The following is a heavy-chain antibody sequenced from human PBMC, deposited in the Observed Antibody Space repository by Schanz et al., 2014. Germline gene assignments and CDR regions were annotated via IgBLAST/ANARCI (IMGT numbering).Heavy chain of an antibody. CDR1: GFGFDDYA. CDR3: AREDCSATSCYFRY. CDR2: INGNGGIT. V-gene: IGHV3-23*01. D-gene: IGHD2-21*01. J-gene: IGHJ4*02. Sequence: EVQLLESGGGLAQPGGSLRLSCAASGFGFDDYAMSWVRQAPGKGLEWVSAINGNGGITYYADPVKGRFTISRDNSNNTVYLQMNTLRAEDTAVYYCAREDCSATSCYFRYWGQGSLVTVSS.